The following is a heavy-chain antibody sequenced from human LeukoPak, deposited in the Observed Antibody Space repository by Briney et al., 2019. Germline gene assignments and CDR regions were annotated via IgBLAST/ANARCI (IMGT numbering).Heavy chain of an antibody. CDR3: ARDVDTATTGNDAFDI. Sequence: SETLSLTCTVSGGSISSSSYYWSWIRQPPGKGLEWIGYIYYSGSTNYNPSLKSRVTISVDTSKNQFSLKLSSVTAADTAVYYCARDVDTATTGNDAFDIWGQGTMVTVSS. D-gene: IGHD5-18*01. CDR2: IYYSGST. V-gene: IGHV4-61*01. J-gene: IGHJ3*02. CDR1: GGSISSSSYY.